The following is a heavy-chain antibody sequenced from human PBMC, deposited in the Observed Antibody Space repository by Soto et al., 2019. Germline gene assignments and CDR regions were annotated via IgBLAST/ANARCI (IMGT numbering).Heavy chain of an antibody. Sequence: GGSLRLSCAASGFTFSSYAMHWVRQAPGKGLEWVAVISYDGSNKYYAGSVKGRFTISRDNSKNTLYLQMNSLRAEDTAVYYCARERRPVATITRYFDYWGQGTLVTVSS. D-gene: IGHD5-12*01. CDR1: GFTFSSYA. CDR3: ARERRPVATITRYFDY. CDR2: ISYDGSNK. J-gene: IGHJ4*02. V-gene: IGHV3-30-3*01.